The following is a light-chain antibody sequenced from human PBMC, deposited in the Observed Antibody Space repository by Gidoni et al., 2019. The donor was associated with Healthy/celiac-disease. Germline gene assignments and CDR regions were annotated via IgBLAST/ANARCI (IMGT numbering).Light chain of an antibody. J-gene: IGKJ2*01. CDR2: AAS. V-gene: IGKV1-39*01. CDR1: QSISSY. Sequence: IQMTQSPSSLSASVGDRVTITCRGSQSISSYLNWYQQKPGKAPKLLIYAASSLQSGVPSRFSGSGSGTDFTITISSLQPEDFATYYCQQSYSTPMYTFGQGTKLEIK. CDR3: QQSYSTPMYT.